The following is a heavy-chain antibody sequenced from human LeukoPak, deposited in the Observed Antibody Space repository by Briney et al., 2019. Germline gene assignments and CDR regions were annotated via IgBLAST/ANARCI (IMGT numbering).Heavy chain of an antibody. CDR3: ASFCASTTCYNDGTNFAF. CDR1: GGSMSSGTYY. D-gene: IGHD2-2*01. Sequence: TSQTLSLTCTVSGGSMSSGTYYWSWIRQPAGKGLEYIGRIFSGGNNNYNPSLKSRITMSTDTSKNQFSLNLSSVTAADSAVYYCASFCASTTCYNDGTNFAFWGQGTLVTVSS. CDR2: IFSGGNN. V-gene: IGHV4-61*02. J-gene: IGHJ4*02.